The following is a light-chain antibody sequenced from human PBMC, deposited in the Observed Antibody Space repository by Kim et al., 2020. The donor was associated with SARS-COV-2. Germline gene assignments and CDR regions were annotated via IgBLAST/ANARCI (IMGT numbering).Light chain of an antibody. CDR3: QVWDSSSDHVV. CDR1: NIGGQS. Sequence: APRKTASITCGGNNIGGQSVHWYQQKPGQAPVLVIYYDSDRPSGIPDRFSGSNSGNTATLTISRVEAGDEADYFCQVWDSSSDHVVFGGGTQLTVL. J-gene: IGLJ2*01. V-gene: IGLV3-21*04. CDR2: YDS.